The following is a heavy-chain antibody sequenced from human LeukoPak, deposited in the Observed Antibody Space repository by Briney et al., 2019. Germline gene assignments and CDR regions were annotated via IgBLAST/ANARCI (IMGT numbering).Heavy chain of an antibody. V-gene: IGHV4-4*07. CDR1: GGSISNYY. Sequence: SETLSLTCAVSGGSISNYYWSWIRQPAGNGLEWIGRIYTSGSTNYNPSLKSRVTMSVDTSKNQFSLGLSSVTAADTAVYYCARGYCTGGNCYSPPDYWGQGILVTVSS. J-gene: IGHJ4*02. CDR2: IYTSGST. CDR3: ARGYCTGGNCYSPPDY. D-gene: IGHD2-15*01.